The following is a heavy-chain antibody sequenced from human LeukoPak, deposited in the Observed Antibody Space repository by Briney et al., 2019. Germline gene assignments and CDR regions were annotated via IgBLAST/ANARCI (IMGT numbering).Heavy chain of an antibody. D-gene: IGHD2-15*01. J-gene: IGHJ6*02. CDR3: ASSGPPYYYGMDV. CDR1: GGSINNYY. V-gene: IGHV4-34*01. Sequence: PSETLSLTCTVSGGSINNYYWSWIRQPPGKGLEWIGEINHSGSTNYNPSLKSRVTISVDTSKNQFSLKLSSVTAADTAVYYCASSGPPYYYGMDVWGQGTTVTVSS. CDR2: INHSGST.